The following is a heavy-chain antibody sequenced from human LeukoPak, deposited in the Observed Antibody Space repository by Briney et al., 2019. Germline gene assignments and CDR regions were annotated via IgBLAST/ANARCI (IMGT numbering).Heavy chain of an antibody. D-gene: IGHD2-2*01. Sequence: PGGSLRLSCAASGFTFSSYAMTWVRQAPGKGQEWVSALSASGGTTYYADSVKGRFTTSRDNYNNTLYLQMNSLRAEDTAVYYCAKLPREYCSSTSCPNWFDTWGQGTLVTVSS. V-gene: IGHV3-23*01. CDR3: AKLPREYCSSTSCPNWFDT. J-gene: IGHJ5*02. CDR2: LSASGGTT. CDR1: GFTFSSYA.